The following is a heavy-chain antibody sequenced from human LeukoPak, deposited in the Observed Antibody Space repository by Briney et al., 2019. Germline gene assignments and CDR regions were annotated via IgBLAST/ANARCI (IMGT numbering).Heavy chain of an antibody. J-gene: IGHJ5*02. Sequence: SETLSLTCADYGWSSNDYYRNWIRQPPGKGLEWIGEINARGDTNYNPSLKSRVTISVNSSKNQFSLTLTSMIAADTAIYYCARDQVPAGRGYNWFTPWGQASLVTVSS. CDR2: INARGDT. CDR1: GWSSNDYY. D-gene: IGHD2-2*01. CDR3: ARDQVPAGRGYNWFTP. V-gene: IGHV4-34*01.